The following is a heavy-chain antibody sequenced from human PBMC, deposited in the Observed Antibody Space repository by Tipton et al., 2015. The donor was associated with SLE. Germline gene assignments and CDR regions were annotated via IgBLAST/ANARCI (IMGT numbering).Heavy chain of an antibody. CDR1: GFTFSSYG. J-gene: IGHJ4*02. D-gene: IGHD3-10*01. CDR2: IRYDGGNK. Sequence: SLRLSCATSGFTFSSYGMHWVRQAPGKGLEWVAVIRYDGGNKYYADSVKGRFTISRDNSKNTLYLQMNSLRAGDTAVYYCARGDTMVRGVLFDYWGQGTLVTVSS. CDR3: ARGDTMVRGVLFDY. V-gene: IGHV3-33*01.